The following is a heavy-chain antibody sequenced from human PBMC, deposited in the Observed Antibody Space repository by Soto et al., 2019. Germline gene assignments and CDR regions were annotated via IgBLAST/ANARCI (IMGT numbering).Heavy chain of an antibody. CDR3: ARSPKGLGNFDY. Sequence: PSETLSLTCSVSAGSISSSSSSSYYWSWIRQPPGKGLEWIGYIYYSGSTNYNPSLKSRVTISVDTSKNQFSLKLSSVTAADTNVYYGARSPKGLGNFDYWGKGTLVTVSS. D-gene: IGHD3-10*01. J-gene: IGHJ4*02. CDR2: IYYSGST. V-gene: IGHV4-61*01. CDR1: AGSISSSSSSSYY.